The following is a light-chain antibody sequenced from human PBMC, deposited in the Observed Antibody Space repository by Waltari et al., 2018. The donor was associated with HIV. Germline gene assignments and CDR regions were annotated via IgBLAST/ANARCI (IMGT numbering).Light chain of an antibody. CDR3: QSYDSSTVV. CDR2: EVN. J-gene: IGLJ3*02. V-gene: IGLV6-57*01. Sequence: NFMLTQPHSVSESPGKTVTISCTRSSGSIASNYVQWYQQRPGSSPTTGIYEVNQRPSGVPDLFSGSIDSSSNSASLTISGLKTEDEADYYCQSYDSSTVVFGGGTKLTVL. CDR1: SGSIASNY.